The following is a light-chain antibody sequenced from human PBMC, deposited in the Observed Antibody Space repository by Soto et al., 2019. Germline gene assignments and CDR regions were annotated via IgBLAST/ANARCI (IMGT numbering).Light chain of an antibody. CDR1: QTINNN. CDR3: QQYDKWPWT. CDR2: GAS. V-gene: IGKV3-15*01. J-gene: IGKJ1*01. Sequence: DIVMTQSPATLSMSPGERATLSCRASQTINNNLAWNQQKPGQAPRLLIYGASTRATGIPDRFSGSGSGTEFTLTISRLQSEDFAVYYCQQYDKWPWTFGKGTEVEIK.